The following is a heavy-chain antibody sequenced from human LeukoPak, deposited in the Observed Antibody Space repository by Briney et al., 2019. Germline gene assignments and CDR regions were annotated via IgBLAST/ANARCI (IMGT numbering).Heavy chain of an antibody. D-gene: IGHD1-14*01. CDR2: ISGSGGRT. Sequence: GGSLRLSCAASGFTFDDYAMHWVRQAPGKGLEWVSSISGSGGRTYYADSVKGRFTISRDNSKNTLYLQMNSLRAEDTAVYYCTKPARTDAFDIWGLGTMVTVSS. CDR3: TKPARTDAFDI. CDR1: GFTFDDYA. V-gene: IGHV3-23*01. J-gene: IGHJ3*02.